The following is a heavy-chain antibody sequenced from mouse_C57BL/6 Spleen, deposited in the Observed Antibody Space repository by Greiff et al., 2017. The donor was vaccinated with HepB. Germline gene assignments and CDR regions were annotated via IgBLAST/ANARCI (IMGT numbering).Heavy chain of an antibody. J-gene: IGHJ4*01. Sequence: QVQLQQPGAELVRPGSSVKLSCKASGYTFTSYWMHWVKQRPIQGLEWIGNIDPSDSETHYNQKFKDKATLTVDKSSSTAYMQLSSLTSEDSAAYYCARSTGGGYAMDYWGQGTSVTVSS. D-gene: IGHD4-1*02. CDR1: GYTFTSYW. CDR3: ARSTGGGYAMDY. CDR2: IDPSDSET. V-gene: IGHV1-52*01.